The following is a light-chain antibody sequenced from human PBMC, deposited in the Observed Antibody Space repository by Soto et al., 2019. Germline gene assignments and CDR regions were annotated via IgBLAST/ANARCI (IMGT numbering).Light chain of an antibody. Sequence: QSALTQPASVSGSPGQPITISCTGTSSDVGPYNLVSWYQHHPGKVPQLIIYETTKRPSGVSNRFSGSKSGNTASLTISGLQAEDEAHYHCSSYTGDYTLMFAGGTKLTVL. J-gene: IGLJ3*02. CDR2: ETT. CDR1: SSDVGPYNL. CDR3: SSYTGDYTLM. V-gene: IGLV2-23*01.